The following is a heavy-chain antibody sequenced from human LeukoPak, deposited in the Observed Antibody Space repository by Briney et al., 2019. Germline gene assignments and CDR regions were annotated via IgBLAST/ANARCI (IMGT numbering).Heavy chain of an antibody. D-gene: IGHD2/OR15-2a*01. J-gene: IGHJ3*01. CDR2: YSGGTT. CDR1: GFTFSTYG. CDR3: ARRLYIVRGAYDV. V-gene: IGHV3-53*01. Sequence: PGGSLRLSCAASGFTFSTYGMSWVRQAPGKGLEWVSVYSGGTTYYADSVKGRFTISRDNSKNTVYFQMNSLRAEDTALYYCARRLYIVRGAYDVWGQGTMVTVS.